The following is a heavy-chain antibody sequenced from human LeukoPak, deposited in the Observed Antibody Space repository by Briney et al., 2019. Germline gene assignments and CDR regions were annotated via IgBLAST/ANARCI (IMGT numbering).Heavy chain of an antibody. CDR3: AKAVALVAARGTYFDY. CDR2: ISGSGGST. V-gene: IGHV3-23*01. D-gene: IGHD2-15*01. Sequence: GGSLGLSCAASGFTFSSYAMSWVRQAPGKGLEWVSAISGSGGSTYYADSVKGRFTISRDNSKNTLYLQMNSLRAEDTAVYYCAKAVALVAARGTYFDYWGQGTLVTVSS. CDR1: GFTFSSYA. J-gene: IGHJ4*02.